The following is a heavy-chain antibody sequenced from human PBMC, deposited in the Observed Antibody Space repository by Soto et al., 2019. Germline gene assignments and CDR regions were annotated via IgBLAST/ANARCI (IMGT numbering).Heavy chain of an antibody. CDR3: ARRGTYSSGWDY. Sequence: PGQSLNPSCKGSGYIVSNYWIGWVRQMPGKGLEWMGIIHGGDSPTRYSPSFEGQVTISTDKSISTAYLQWSSLKASDTAMYYCARRGTYSSGWDYWGQGTLVNVPQ. J-gene: IGHJ4*02. CDR1: GYIVSNYW. V-gene: IGHV5-51*01. CDR2: IHGGDSPT. D-gene: IGHD6-19*01.